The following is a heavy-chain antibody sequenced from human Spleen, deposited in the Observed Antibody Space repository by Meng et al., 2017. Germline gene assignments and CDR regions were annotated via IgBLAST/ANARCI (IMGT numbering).Heavy chain of an antibody. Sequence: VQVAESGGGVDQPGRSLRLSCAASGFTFNNYWMHWVRQAPGKGLVWVARINSGGSITNYADSVKGRFTISRDDGKNTLYLQMNSLRAEDTAVYYCTRAVQYDWFDPWGQGTLVTVSS. J-gene: IGHJ5*02. CDR1: GFTFNNYW. CDR3: TRAVQYDWFDP. V-gene: IGHV3-74*02. D-gene: IGHD2-8*01. CDR2: INSGGSIT.